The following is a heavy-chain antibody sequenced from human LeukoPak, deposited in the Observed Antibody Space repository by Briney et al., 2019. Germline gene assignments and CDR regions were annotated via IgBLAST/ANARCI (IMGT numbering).Heavy chain of an antibody. CDR3: TTELYCGGDCYPGA. CDR1: GFTFSTYG. Sequence: GGSLRLSCAGSGFTFSTYGMSWVRQAPGKGLEWVGRIQSKTDSGTTDYAAPVKGRFTISRDDSKNTLYLQMNSLKTDDTAVYYCTTELYCGGDCYPGAWGQGTLVTVSS. D-gene: IGHD2-21*02. J-gene: IGHJ5*02. V-gene: IGHV3-15*01. CDR2: IQSKTDSGTT.